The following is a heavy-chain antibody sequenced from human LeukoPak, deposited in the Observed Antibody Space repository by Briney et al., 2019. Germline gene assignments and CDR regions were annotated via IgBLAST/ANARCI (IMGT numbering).Heavy chain of an antibody. J-gene: IGHJ6*03. CDR3: ARDLDSSGWGTYYMDV. CDR2: INPNSGGT. V-gene: IGHV1-2*02. Sequence: GASVKVSCKASGYTFTGYYMHWVRQAPGQGLEWMGWINPNSGGTNYAQKFQGRVTMTRDTSISTAYMELSRLRSDDTAVYYCARDLDSSGWGTYYMDVWGKGTTVTISS. D-gene: IGHD6-19*01. CDR1: GYTFTGYY.